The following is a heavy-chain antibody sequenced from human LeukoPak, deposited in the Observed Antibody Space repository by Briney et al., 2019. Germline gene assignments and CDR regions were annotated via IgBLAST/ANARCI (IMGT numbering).Heavy chain of an antibody. CDR1: GYTFTDYY. V-gene: IGHV1-2*02. Sequence: ASVKVSCKASGYTFTDYYIHWVRQAPGQGLEWMGWINPNSGGTNYAQKFQGRVTMTRDTSISTAYMELSRLRSDDTAVYYCARVTGIAAAGTFDYWGQGTLVTVSS. CDR2: INPNSGGT. D-gene: IGHD6-13*01. CDR3: ARVTGIAAAGTFDY. J-gene: IGHJ4*02.